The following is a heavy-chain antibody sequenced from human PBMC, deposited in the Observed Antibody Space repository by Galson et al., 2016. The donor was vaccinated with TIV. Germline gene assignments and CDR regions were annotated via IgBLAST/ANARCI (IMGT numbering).Heavy chain of an antibody. Sequence: QSGAEVKKPGDSLKISCKGSGYFFPSYWIGWVRQMPGKGLEWMGIIYPGDSDTRYSPSLQGQVTISADKSISTAYLQWSSLKASDTAMYYCARLSQQWLVYAFDIWGQGTMVTVSS. J-gene: IGHJ3*02. CDR1: GYFFPSYW. V-gene: IGHV5-51*01. D-gene: IGHD6-19*01. CDR3: ARLSQQWLVYAFDI. CDR2: IYPGDSDT.